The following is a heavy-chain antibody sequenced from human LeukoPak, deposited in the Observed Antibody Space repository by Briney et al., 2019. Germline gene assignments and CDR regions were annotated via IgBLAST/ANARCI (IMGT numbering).Heavy chain of an antibody. CDR1: GYPFTSYA. Sequence: ASVKVSCKASGYPFTSYAMTWVRQAPGQGLEWMGWINTDSGNPTYAQGFTGRFVFSLDRSVTTAYLQITYLKPEDTAVYNCARVGGYCSDGNCYPKYWGQGTLVTVSS. J-gene: IGHJ4*02. D-gene: IGHD2-15*01. V-gene: IGHV7-4-1*02. CDR3: ARVGGYCSDGNCYPKY. CDR2: INTDSGNP.